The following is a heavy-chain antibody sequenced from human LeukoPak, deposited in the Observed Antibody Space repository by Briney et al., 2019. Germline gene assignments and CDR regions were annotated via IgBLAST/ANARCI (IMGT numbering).Heavy chain of an antibody. CDR1: GFTFSRYW. V-gene: IGHV3-7*01. Sequence: GSLRLSCTASGFTFSRYWMIWVRQAPGKGLEWVANIKRDGSEKYYVDSVKGRFTISRDNAKNSLFLQMNGLRVEDTAVYYCARDASYYDSSGYYDAFDIWGQGTMVTVSS. CDR3: ARDASYYDSSGYYDAFDI. J-gene: IGHJ3*02. D-gene: IGHD3-22*01. CDR2: IKRDGSEK.